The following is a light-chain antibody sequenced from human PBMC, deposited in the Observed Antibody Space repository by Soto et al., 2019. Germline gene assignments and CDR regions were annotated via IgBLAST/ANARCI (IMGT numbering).Light chain of an antibody. CDR2: GAS. Sequence: EIVLTQSPGTLSLSPGERATLSCRASQSVSSSYLAWYQQKPGQAPRLLIYGASSRATGIPDRFSGSGSGTDFTLTISRLEPEDFAVYYCQQDGSSRTFGQGTRLESK. J-gene: IGKJ5*01. CDR1: QSVSSSY. CDR3: QQDGSSRT. V-gene: IGKV3-20*01.